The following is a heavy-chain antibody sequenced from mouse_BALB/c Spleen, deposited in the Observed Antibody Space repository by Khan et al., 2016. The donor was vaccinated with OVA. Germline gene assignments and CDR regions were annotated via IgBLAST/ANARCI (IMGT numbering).Heavy chain of an antibody. CDR3: ARDYYGNWYFDV. CDR1: GYSFTSGYS. D-gene: IGHD1-2*01. J-gene: IGHJ1*01. CDR2: IHYSGST. V-gene: IGHV3-1*02. Sequence: VQLQESGPDLVKPSQSLSLTCTVTGYSFTSGYSWHWIRQFPGNKLQWMGYIHYSGSTNFTPSLTRRLSINRDTSKNQFFLQLNSVTTEDTATYYCARDYYGNWYFDVWGAGTTVTVSS.